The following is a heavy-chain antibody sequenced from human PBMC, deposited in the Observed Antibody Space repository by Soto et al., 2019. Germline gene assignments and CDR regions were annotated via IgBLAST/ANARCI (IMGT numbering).Heavy chain of an antibody. D-gene: IGHD2-8*02. CDR1: GGTFSRYT. Sequence: QVQLVQSGAEVKKPGSSVKVSCKASGGTFSRYTFTWVRQAPGQGLEWMGRIIPILDIPNYAQNFQGRVTTTADKSTRTAYMELSSLRSDDTAVYYCASHFTGVLVLGTAPPGGDNYGWDVWGQGTTVTVSS. CDR3: ASHFTGVLVLGTAPPGGDNYGWDV. V-gene: IGHV1-69*02. CDR2: IIPILDIP. J-gene: IGHJ6*01.